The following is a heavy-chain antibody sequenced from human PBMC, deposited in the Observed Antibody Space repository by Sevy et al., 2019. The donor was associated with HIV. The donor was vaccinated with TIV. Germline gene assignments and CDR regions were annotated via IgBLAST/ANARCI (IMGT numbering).Heavy chain of an antibody. CDR2: IYYSGST. V-gene: IGHV4-59*01. D-gene: IGHD2-2*01. Sequence: SETLSLTCTVSGGSISSYYWSWIRQPPGKGLEWIGYIYYSGSTNYNPSLKSRVTISVDTSKNQFSLRVSSVTAADTAVYYCARDMLGYCSSTRCYAEGYFDYWGQGTLVTVSS. J-gene: IGHJ4*02. CDR3: ARDMLGYCSSTRCYAEGYFDY. CDR1: GGSISSYY.